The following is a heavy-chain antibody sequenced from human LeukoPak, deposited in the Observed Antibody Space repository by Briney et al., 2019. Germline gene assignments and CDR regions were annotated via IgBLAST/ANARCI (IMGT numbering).Heavy chain of an antibody. J-gene: IGHJ4*02. D-gene: IGHD3-10*01. CDR3: ARDHVYGSHNYFDY. V-gene: IGHV3-23*01. Sequence: GGSLRLSCAASGFTFRVYAMTWVRQAPGKGLEWVSGISGSGGSTYYADSVKGRFTISRDNSKNTLYLQMNSLRAEDTAVYYCARDHVYGSHNYFDYWGQGTLVTVSS. CDR1: GFTFRVYA. CDR2: ISGSGGST.